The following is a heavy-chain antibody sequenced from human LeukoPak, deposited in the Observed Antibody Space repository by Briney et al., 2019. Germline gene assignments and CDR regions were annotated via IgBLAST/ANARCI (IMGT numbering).Heavy chain of an antibody. J-gene: IGHJ4*02. V-gene: IGHV4-39*01. CDR1: GGSISSSSSF. CDR2: IKNGGSP. Sequence: SETLSLTCTLSGGSISSSSSFWGWVRQPPGRGLEWIGHIKNGGSPNYNPPLKSRVTISLDTSKNQFSLTVSSVTAADTAVYYCARLTWITDYWGQGTLVTVSS. CDR3: ARLTWITDY. D-gene: IGHD5-12*01.